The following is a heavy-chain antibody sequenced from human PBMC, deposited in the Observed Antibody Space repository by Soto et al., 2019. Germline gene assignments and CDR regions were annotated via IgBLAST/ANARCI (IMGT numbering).Heavy chain of an antibody. V-gene: IGHV3-53*04. Sequence: EVQLVESGGGLVQPGGSLRLSCAASGFTVSSNYMSWVRQAPGKGLEWVSVIYSGGSTYCADSVKGRFTISRHNSKNTLYLQMNSLRAEDTAVYYCARCTVTDVYYYYYMDVWGKGTTVTVSS. J-gene: IGHJ6*03. CDR1: GFTVSSNY. CDR3: ARCTVTDVYYYYYMDV. D-gene: IGHD4-17*01. CDR2: IYSGGST.